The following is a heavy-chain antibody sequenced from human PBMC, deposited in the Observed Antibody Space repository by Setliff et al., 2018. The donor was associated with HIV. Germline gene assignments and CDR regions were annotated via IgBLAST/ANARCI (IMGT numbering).Heavy chain of an antibody. CDR3: VRRDVSFLFGQFDS. CDR1: GYSINNIHY. V-gene: IGHV4-38-2*01. J-gene: IGHJ4*02. Sequence: ETLSLTCDVSGYSINNIHYWGWIRQLPGKGLECLGNIYDGGTTYHNPSLKGRVTISIDTSKAQFSLKLISVTAADTAVYYCVRRDVSFLFGQFDSWGQGILVTVSS. CDR2: IYDGGTT. D-gene: IGHD3-10*02.